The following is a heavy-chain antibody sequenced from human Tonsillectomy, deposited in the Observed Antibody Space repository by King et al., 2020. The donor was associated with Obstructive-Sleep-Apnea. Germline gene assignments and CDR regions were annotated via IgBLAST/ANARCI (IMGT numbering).Heavy chain of an antibody. CDR1: GFTVSSHY. Sequence: VQLVESGGGLVQPGESLRLSCAASGFTVSSHYMSWVRQAPGKGLEGVSVIYSGGSTYSASSVKGRCTISRHSSKNTLYLQMNSLRAEDAAVYYCARGGAYGDYPYYYGMDVWGQGTTVTVSS. CDR2: IYSGGST. J-gene: IGHJ6*02. CDR3: ARGGAYGDYPYYYGMDV. V-gene: IGHV3-53*04. D-gene: IGHD4-17*01.